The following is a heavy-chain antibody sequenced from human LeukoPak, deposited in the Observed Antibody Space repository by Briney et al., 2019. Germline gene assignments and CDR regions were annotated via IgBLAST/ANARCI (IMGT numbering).Heavy chain of an antibody. CDR3: AKGPRASGWTYFDY. V-gene: IGHV3-23*01. D-gene: IGHD6-19*01. J-gene: IGHJ4*02. Sequence: GGSLGLSCAASGFTFSSYAMSWVRQAPGKGLEWVSVISGSGGSTYSAESVKGRFTISRDNSKNTLYLQMNSLRVEDTAVYYCAKGPRASGWTYFDYWGQGTLVTVSS. CDR1: GFTFSSYA. CDR2: ISGSGGST.